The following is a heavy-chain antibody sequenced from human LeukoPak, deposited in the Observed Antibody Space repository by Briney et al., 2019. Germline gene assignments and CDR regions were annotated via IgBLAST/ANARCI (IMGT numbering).Heavy chain of an antibody. CDR2: IKQDGSET. J-gene: IGHJ4*02. CDR1: GFTFSNYW. CDR3: AREGNRRSFDY. V-gene: IGHV3-7*01. Sequence: GGSLRLSCAASGFTFSNYWMSWVRQAPGKGLEWGANIKQDGSETYYVDSVTGRFTISRDNAKNSLSLQMNSLRAEDTAVYYCAREGNRRSFDYWGQGTLVTVSS.